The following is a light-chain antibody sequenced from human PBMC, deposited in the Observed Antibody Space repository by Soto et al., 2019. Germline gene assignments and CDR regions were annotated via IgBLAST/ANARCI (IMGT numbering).Light chain of an antibody. Sequence: RVMTQFPDTLSESPGEIATLSCRAIQSVSSSYLAWYQQKPGQAPRLLIYGASTRATGLPARFSGSGSGTDFTLTISSLQSEDFAVYYCQQYNTGPPITFGQGTRLEI. CDR3: QQYNTGPPIT. V-gene: IGKV3-15*01. CDR1: QSVSSSY. J-gene: IGKJ5*01. CDR2: GAS.